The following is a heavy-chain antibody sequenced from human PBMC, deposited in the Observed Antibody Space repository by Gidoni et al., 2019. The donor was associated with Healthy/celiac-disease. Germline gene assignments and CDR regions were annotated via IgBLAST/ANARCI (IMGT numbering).Heavy chain of an antibody. D-gene: IGHD3-3*01. CDR2: INPSCGST. J-gene: IGHJ4*02. V-gene: IGHV1-46*01. CDR3: ASYDFWSGYSH. Sequence: QVQLVQSGAEVKKPGASVKVSGKAYGYTFTSYYMHWVRQAPGQGLEWMGIINPSCGSTSYAQKFQGRVTMTRDTSTSTVYMELSSLRSEDTAVYYCASYDFWSGYSHWGQGTLVTVSS. CDR1: GYTFTSYY.